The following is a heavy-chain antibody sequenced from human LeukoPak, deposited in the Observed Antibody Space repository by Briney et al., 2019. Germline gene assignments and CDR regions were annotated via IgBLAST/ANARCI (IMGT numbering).Heavy chain of an antibody. CDR1: RFTLSDYY. V-gene: IGHV3-11*01. Sequence: PGGSLRLSCAASRFTLSDYYMSWIRQAPGKGLEWVSCISGSGSTQYYADSVKGRFTISRDNAKNSLYLQMSSLRAEDTAVYYCARLGGSSWYPRYYYYYMDVWGKGTTVTVSS. D-gene: IGHD6-13*01. J-gene: IGHJ6*03. CDR3: ARLGGSSWYPRYYYYYMDV. CDR2: ISGSGSTQ.